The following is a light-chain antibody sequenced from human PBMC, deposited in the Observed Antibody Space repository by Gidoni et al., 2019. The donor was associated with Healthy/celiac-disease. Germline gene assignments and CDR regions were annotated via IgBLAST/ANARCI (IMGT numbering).Light chain of an antibody. V-gene: IGKV3-20*01. CDR2: GAS. J-gene: IGKJ1*01. Sequence: EIVLTQSPGTLSLSPGERATLSCRASQSVSSSYLAWYQQKPGQAPRLPIQGASSRAAGIPDRFSGSGSGTDFTLTISRLEPEVFAVYYCQQYGISPQTFGQGTKVEIK. CDR1: QSVSSSY. CDR3: QQYGISPQT.